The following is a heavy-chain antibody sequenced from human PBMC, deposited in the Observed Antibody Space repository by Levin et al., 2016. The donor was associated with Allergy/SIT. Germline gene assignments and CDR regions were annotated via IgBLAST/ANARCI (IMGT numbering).Heavy chain of an antibody. V-gene: IGHV1-58*01. D-gene: IGHD3-3*01. CDR2: IVVGSGNT. Sequence: WVRQAPGQRLEWIGWIVVGSGNTNYAQKFQERVTITRDMSTSTAYMELSSLRSEDTAVYYCAAARRSGYRFSPLNAFDYWGQGTLVTVSS. J-gene: IGHJ4*02. CDR3: AAARRSGYRFSPLNAFDY.